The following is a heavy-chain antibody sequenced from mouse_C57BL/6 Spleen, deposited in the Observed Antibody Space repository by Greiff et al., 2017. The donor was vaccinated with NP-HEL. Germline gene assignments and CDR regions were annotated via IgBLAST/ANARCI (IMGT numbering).Heavy chain of an antibody. CDR1: GFTFTDYY. Sequence: EVKVVESGGGLVQPGASLRLSCAASGFTFTDYYMSWVRQPPGKALEWLALIRNKANGYTTEYTASVKGRFTISRDNSQNILYLQMNTLRAEDSATYYCVKAHYDYDWYFDVWGTGTTVTVSS. CDR2: IRNKANGYTT. J-gene: IGHJ1*03. CDR3: VKAHYDYDWYFDV. D-gene: IGHD2-4*01. V-gene: IGHV7-4*01.